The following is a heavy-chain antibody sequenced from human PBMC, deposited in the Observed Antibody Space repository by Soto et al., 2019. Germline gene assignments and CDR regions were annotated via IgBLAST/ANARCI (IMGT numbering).Heavy chain of an antibody. CDR1: GFTFSSYG. J-gene: IGHJ4*02. D-gene: IGHD2-15*01. CDR3: ARRLQIGCRSGSCPPGY. Sequence: QVQLVESGGGVVQPGRSLRLSCTASGFTFSSYGMHWVRQAPGKGLEWVAVIGYDGSNKYYTDSVKARCTISRDNSKNTLELQMKSLSAGDTAVYYCARRLQIGCRSGSCPPGYWGQGTLITVCS. V-gene: IGHV3-33*01. CDR2: IGYDGSNK.